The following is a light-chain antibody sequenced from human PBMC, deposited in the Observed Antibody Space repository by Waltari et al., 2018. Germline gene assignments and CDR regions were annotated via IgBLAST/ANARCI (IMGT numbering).Light chain of an antibody. CDR3: ATWDSRLSVVV. J-gene: IGLJ3*02. CDR2: DNN. CDR1: SSNLGTND. V-gene: IGLV1-51*01. Sequence: QSVLTQPPSVSAAPGQRVTISCPGGSSNLGTNDGSRYQQFPGTAPKLLITDNNKRPFGIPDRFSGSKSGTSATLGITGLQTGDEADYYCATWDSRLSVVVFGGGTKVTVL.